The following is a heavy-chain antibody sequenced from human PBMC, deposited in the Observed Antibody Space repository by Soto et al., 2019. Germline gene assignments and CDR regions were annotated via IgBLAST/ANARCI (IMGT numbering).Heavy chain of an antibody. J-gene: IGHJ6*02. CDR2: IWYDGSNK. CDR3: AREHQLLRYYYYGMDV. CDR1: GFTFSSYG. V-gene: IGHV3-33*08. D-gene: IGHD2-2*01. Sequence: PGGSLRLSCAASGFTFSSYGMHWVRQAPGKGLEWVAVIWYDGSNKYYADSVKGRFTISRDNSKNTLYLQMNSLRAEDTAVYYCAREHQLLRYYYYGMDVWGQGTTVTVSS.